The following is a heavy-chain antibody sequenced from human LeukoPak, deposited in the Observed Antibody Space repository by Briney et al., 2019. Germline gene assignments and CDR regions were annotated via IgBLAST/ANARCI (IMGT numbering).Heavy chain of an antibody. CDR2: IIPILGIA. J-gene: IGHJ3*02. CDR1: GGAFSSYT. D-gene: IGHD3-22*01. V-gene: IGHV1-69*02. Sequence: SVKVSCKASGGAFSSYTISWVRQAPGQGLEWMGRIIPILGIANYAQKFQGRVTITADKSTSTAYMELSSLRSEDTAVYYCAGNTLSYYYDSSGYYNAFDIWGQGTMVTVSS. CDR3: AGNTLSYYYDSSGYYNAFDI.